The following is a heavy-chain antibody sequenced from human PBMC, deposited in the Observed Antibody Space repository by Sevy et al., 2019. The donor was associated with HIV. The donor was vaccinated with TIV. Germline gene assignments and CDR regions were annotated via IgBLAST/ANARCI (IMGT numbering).Heavy chain of an antibody. CDR3: ARDSRNGLDP. Sequence: GGSLRLSCVASGFIFSTYGMHWVRQAPGTGLEWVAVIWYDGINKDYADSVKGRFIISRDNSKNTMYLEMDSLRAEDTAVYYCARDSRNGLDPWGQGALVTVSS. D-gene: IGHD2-8*01. J-gene: IGHJ5*02. CDR1: GFIFSTYG. V-gene: IGHV3-33*01. CDR2: IWYDGINK.